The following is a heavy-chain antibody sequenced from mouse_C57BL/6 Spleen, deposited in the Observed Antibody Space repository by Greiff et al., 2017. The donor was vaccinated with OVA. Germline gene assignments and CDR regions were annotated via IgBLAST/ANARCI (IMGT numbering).Heavy chain of an antibody. Sequence: VKLQQSGPELVKPGASVKISCKASGYAFSSSWMNWVKQRPGKGLEWIGRIYPGDGDTNYNGKFKGKATLTADNSSSTAYMQLSSLTSEDSAVYFCARSEGDYYAMDYWGQGTSVTVSS. CDR1: GYAFSSSW. CDR3: ARSEGDYYAMDY. J-gene: IGHJ4*01. CDR2: IYPGDGDT. V-gene: IGHV1-82*01.